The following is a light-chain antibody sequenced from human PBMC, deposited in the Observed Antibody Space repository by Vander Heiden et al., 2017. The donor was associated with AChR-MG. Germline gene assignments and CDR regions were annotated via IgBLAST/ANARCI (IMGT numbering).Light chain of an antibody. V-gene: IGKV1-39*01. CDR3: QQSYNPPFT. Sequence: DIQFTQSPPSLSASVGDRLTISCRASQSISSHLNWYQQKPGKVPNLLIYVASSLQSGVPSRFSGSGSGTDFNLTISGLQTEDFATYYCQQSYNPPFTFGPGTKVDIK. J-gene: IGKJ3*01. CDR2: VAS. CDR1: QSISSH.